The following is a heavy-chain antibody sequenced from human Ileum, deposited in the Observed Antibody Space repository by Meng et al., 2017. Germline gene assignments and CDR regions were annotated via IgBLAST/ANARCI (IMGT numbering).Heavy chain of an antibody. D-gene: IGHD3-22*01. CDR2: FYFSGST. J-gene: IGHJ5*02. CDR1: GTSIGSGDLY. CDR3: ARYYYDSSGVTWFDP. Sequence: QVPLAEWVPVRVKPSQTLSLAFTVSGTSIGSGDLYWTWSRQHPGKGLEWIGYFYFSGSTYYNPSLKSRVSISVDTSKNQFSLRMSSVTAADTAVYYCARYYYDSSGVTWFDPWGQGTLVTVSS. V-gene: IGHV4-31*03.